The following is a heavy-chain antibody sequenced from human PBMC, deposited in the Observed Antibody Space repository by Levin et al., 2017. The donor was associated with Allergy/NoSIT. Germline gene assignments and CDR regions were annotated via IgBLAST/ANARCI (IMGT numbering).Heavy chain of an antibody. D-gene: IGHD4-17*01. Sequence: GESLKISCAASGFTFSSFSMNWVRQAPGKGLEWVSYISSSSSTIYYADSVKGRFTVSRDNAKNSLYLQMNSLRDEDTAVYFCAPLGGYDSGDYVEGRRSWYYFDFWGQGTLVTVSS. J-gene: IGHJ4*02. CDR1: GFTFSSFS. V-gene: IGHV3-48*02. CDR2: ISSSSSTI. CDR3: APLGGYDSGDYVEGRRSWYYFDF.